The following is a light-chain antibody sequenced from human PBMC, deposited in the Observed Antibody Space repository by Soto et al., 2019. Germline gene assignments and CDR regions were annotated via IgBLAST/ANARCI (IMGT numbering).Light chain of an antibody. J-gene: IGKJ1*01. V-gene: IGKV3-15*01. Sequence: DIVMTQSPDSLAVSLGERATLSCRASESVIRNLAWFQQKPGQAPRLLIYGASTRATGVPARFSGSGSGTEFTLIISSLQSEDVAVYYCQQYNYWPRLFGQGTKVDIK. CDR2: GAS. CDR1: ESVIRN. CDR3: QQYNYWPRL.